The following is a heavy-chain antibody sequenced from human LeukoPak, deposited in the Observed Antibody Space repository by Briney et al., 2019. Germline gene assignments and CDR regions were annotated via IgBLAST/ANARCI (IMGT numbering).Heavy chain of an antibody. Sequence: GESLKISCKGSGYSFTSYWIGWVRRMPGKGLEWMGIIYPGDSDTRYSPSFQGQVTISADKSISTAYLQWSSLKASDTAMYYCARLVGATPSGYGMDVWGQGTTVTVSS. D-gene: IGHD1-26*01. J-gene: IGHJ6*02. V-gene: IGHV5-51*01. CDR2: IYPGDSDT. CDR1: GYSFTSYW. CDR3: ARLVGATPSGYGMDV.